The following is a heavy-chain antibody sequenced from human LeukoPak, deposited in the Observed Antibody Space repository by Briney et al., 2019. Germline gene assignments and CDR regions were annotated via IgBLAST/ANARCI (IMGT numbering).Heavy chain of an antibody. V-gene: IGHV1-2*02. CDR1: GDTFTGYY. CDR3: ARVRPRQDGFGVDY. Sequence: GASVKVSCKASGDTFTGYYMHWVRQAPGQGLEWMGWINPNSGGTNYAQKFQGRVTMTRDTSISTAYMELSRLRSDDTAVYYCARVRPRQDGFGVDYWGQGTLVTVSS. CDR2: INPNSGGT. J-gene: IGHJ4*02. D-gene: IGHD3-10*01.